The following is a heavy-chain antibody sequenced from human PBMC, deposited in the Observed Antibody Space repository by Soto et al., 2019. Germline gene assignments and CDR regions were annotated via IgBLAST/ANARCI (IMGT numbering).Heavy chain of an antibody. Sequence: GVSLRLSCVASGFTFNKHALAWVLQSPWKGLEWVSAISGSGSSTYDSDSVKGRFTISRDNSNNTLYLQMNSLRAEDTAIYYCARTPGVITVISAFDHWGQGTPVTVSS. CDR3: ARTPGVITVISAFDH. CDR1: GFTFNKHA. V-gene: IGHV3-23*01. CDR2: ISGSGSST. J-gene: IGHJ4*02. D-gene: IGHD3-22*01.